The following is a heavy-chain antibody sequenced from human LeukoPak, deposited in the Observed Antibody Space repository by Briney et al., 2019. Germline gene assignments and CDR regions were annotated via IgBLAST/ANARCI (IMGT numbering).Heavy chain of an antibody. V-gene: IGHV3-23*01. Sequence: PGGSLRLSCAASGFTFSSYSMNWVRHAPGKGLGWVSGISGRGGSTYYADSVKGRFTISRDNSKNTLYLQMTSLRAEDTAVYYCAKGADSSGWTPIDYWGQGILVTVSS. CDR2: ISGRGGST. D-gene: IGHD6-19*01. CDR1: GFTFSSYS. J-gene: IGHJ4*02. CDR3: AKGADSSGWTPIDY.